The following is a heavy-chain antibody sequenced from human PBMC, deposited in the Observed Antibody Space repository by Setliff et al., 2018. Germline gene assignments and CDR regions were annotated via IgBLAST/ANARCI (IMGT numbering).Heavy chain of an antibody. J-gene: IGHJ3*01. CDR2: IRDRGNT. CDR3: VRDLSGGQAL. Sequence: SETLSLTCSVAGDSVSRTVYYWGWVRQSPGKGPEWVASIRDRGNTAYNPSLRSRLTISIDTSENQFSMKLISVTAADTAVYYRVRDLSGGQALWGQGTMVTVSS. CDR1: GDSVSRTVYY. V-gene: IGHV4-39*07. D-gene: IGHD1-26*01.